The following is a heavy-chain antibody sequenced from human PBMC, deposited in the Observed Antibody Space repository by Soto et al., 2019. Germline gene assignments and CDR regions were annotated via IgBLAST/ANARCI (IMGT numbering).Heavy chain of an antibody. CDR1: GSSLNDFQ. CDR3: ARSNTRYSRPDY. J-gene: IGHJ4*02. Sequence: QVQLQESGPGLVKPSETLSLTCTVSGSSLNDFQWIWIRQPPGKGLEWLGSIYFGQPTHSDNPALKSRVTMALHTSKSQSSLKLSSVTAADTAVYFGARSNTRYSRPDYWGQGSLVTVSS. D-gene: IGHD6-13*01. V-gene: IGHV4-4*08. CDR2: IYFGQPTH.